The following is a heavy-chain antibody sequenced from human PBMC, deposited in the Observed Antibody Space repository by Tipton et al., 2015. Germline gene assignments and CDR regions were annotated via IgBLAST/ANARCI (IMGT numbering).Heavy chain of an antibody. D-gene: IGHD2-21*02. CDR3: ARFNCGGDCYSYRGWFDP. CDR2: IYYGGST. J-gene: IGHJ5*02. CDR1: GGSVSGGTYY. Sequence: GLVKPSETLSLTCTVSGGSVSGGTYYWSWIRQPPGRGLEWIGYIYYGGSTNYNPSLKSRVTISVDTSKNQFSLKLSSVTAADTALYYCARFNCGGDCYSYRGWFDPWGQGTLVTVSS. V-gene: IGHV4-61*01.